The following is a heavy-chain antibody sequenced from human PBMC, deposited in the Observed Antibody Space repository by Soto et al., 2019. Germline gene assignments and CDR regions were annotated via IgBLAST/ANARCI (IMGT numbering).Heavy chain of an antibody. J-gene: IGHJ5*02. V-gene: IGHV3-74*01. CDR1: GFTFSSYW. D-gene: IGHD6-25*01. Sequence: GGSLRLSCSASGFTFSSYWMRWVRQAPRKGLVWVSRINSDGSSTSYADSVKGRFTISRDNAKNTLYLQMNSLRAEDTAVYYCSKVAAANWFYPWGQGTVVTVSS. CDR2: INSDGSST. CDR3: SKVAAANWFYP.